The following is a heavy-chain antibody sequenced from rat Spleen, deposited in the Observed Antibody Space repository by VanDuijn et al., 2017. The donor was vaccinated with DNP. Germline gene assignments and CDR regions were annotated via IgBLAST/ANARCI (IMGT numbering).Heavy chain of an antibody. J-gene: IGHJ3*01. CDR2: ISAGSVTT. CDR3: ATSSYFGYDYGFAY. CDR1: GFTFSSFP. Sequence: EVQLVESGGGPVQPGRSLKLSCAASGFTFSSFPMAWIRQAPNQGLEWVTSISAGSVTTYYRDSVKGRFTISRDNAKSTLYLQMDSLRSEDTATYYCATSSYFGYDYGFAYWGQGTLVTVSS. D-gene: IGHD1-7*01. V-gene: IGHV5-25*01.